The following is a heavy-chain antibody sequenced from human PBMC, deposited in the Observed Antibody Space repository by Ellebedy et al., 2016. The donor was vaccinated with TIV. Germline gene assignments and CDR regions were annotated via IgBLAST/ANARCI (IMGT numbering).Heavy chain of an antibody. Sequence: ASVKVSCXASGYSFTGYYIHWVRQAPGQGLDWMGWINPNSGDTNYAQKFQGRATMTRDTSISTAYMELSSLRSEDTAVYYCATPDILTGQAHQVGYYYGMDVWGQGTTVTVSS. CDR3: ATPDILTGQAHQVGYYYGMDV. V-gene: IGHV1-2*02. J-gene: IGHJ6*02. CDR1: GYSFTGYY. CDR2: INPNSGDT. D-gene: IGHD3-9*01.